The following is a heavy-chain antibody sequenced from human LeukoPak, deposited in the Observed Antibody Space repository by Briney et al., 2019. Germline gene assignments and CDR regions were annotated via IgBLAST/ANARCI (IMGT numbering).Heavy chain of an antibody. J-gene: IGHJ6*02. Sequence: ASVKVSCKVSGYTLTELSMHWVRQAPGKGLEWIGGSDPEDGETIYAQKFQGRVTMTEDTSTDTACMELSSLRSEDTAVYYCATGIAAAVYGMDVWGQGTTVTVSS. D-gene: IGHD6-13*01. CDR1: GYTLTELS. V-gene: IGHV1-24*01. CDR3: ATGIAAAVYGMDV. CDR2: SDPEDGET.